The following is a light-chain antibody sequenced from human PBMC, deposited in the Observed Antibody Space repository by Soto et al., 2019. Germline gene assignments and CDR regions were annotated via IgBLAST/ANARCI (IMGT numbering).Light chain of an antibody. CDR2: EGG. CDR3: CSYAGSNNPYV. CDR1: SSDVGSYNL. V-gene: IGLV2-23*01. Sequence: LTQPASVSGSPGQSLTISCTGTSSDVGSYNLVSWYQQHPGKAPKLIIYEGGKGPSGVSNRFSGSKSANTASLTISRLQAEDEADYYCCSYAGSNNPYVFGAGTKVTVL. J-gene: IGLJ1*01.